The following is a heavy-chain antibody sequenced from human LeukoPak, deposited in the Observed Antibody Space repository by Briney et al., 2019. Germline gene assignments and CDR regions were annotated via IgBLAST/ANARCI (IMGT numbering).Heavy chain of an antibody. D-gene: IGHD5-18*01. V-gene: IGHV3-64*04. Sequence: GGSLRLSCSASGFTFSSCAMHWVRQAPGKGLEYVSGISINGGTTYCADSVKDRFTISRDNAKNTLYLQTNSLRAEDTAVYYCARGGGYSYGGFDYWGQGTLVTVSS. CDR3: ARGGGYSYGGFDY. CDR1: GFTFSSCA. CDR2: ISINGGTT. J-gene: IGHJ4*02.